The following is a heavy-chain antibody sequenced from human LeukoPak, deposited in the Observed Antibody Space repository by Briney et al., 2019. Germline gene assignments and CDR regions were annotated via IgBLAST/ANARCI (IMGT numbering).Heavy chain of an antibody. J-gene: IGHJ4*02. CDR2: ISDSGGRT. CDR3: AKRGAVIRVILVGFHKEAYYFDS. D-gene: IGHD3-22*01. CDR1: GLTLSNYG. Sequence: PGRSLRLSCAVSGLTLSNYGMSSVRQAPGKGLEWVAGISDSGGRTNYADSVKGRFTISRDNPKNTLYLQMNSLRAEDTAVYFCAKRGAVIRVILVGFHKEAYYFDSWGQGALVTVSS. V-gene: IGHV3-23*01.